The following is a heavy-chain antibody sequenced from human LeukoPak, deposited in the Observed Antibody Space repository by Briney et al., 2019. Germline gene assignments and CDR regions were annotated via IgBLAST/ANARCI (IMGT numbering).Heavy chain of an antibody. CDR3: VRDGWFDY. J-gene: IGHJ4*02. CDR2: ISSSGSTI. D-gene: IGHD6-19*01. CDR1: GFSFSSSW. V-gene: IGHV3-48*04. Sequence: TGGSLRLSCVASGFSFSSSWMHWVRQAPGKGLEWVSYISSSGSTIYYADSVKGRFTISRDNAKNSLYLQMNSLRAEDTAVYYCVRDGWFDYWGQGTLVTVSS.